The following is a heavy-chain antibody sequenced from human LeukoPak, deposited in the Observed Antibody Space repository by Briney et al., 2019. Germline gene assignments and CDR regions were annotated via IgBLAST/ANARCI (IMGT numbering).Heavy chain of an antibody. Sequence: SLRLSCAASGFTFSSYGMHWVRQDPGKGLEWGAVIRYDGSNKYYADSVKGRFTISRDNSKNTLYLQMNSLRAEDTAVYYGARSTLRYFDWLSPLPDYWGQGTLVTVSS. V-gene: IGHV3-33*01. CDR2: IRYDGSNK. CDR1: GFTFSSYG. CDR3: ARSTLRYFDWLSPLPDY. D-gene: IGHD3-9*01. J-gene: IGHJ4*02.